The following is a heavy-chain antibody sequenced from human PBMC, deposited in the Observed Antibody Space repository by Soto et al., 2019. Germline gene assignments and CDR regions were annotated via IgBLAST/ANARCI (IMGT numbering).Heavy chain of an antibody. D-gene: IGHD2-2*02. CDR3: ARQPVRVVPAAIPRNWLDP. J-gene: IGHJ5*02. CDR2: IDPSDSYN. V-gene: IGHV5-10-1*01. CDR1: GYSFTSCW. Sequence: ESIKISCKGAGYSFTSCWISWVRQMPGKGREWMGRIDPSDSYNNYSPSFQGHVTISADKSISTAYLQWRSLKASDTAMYYCARQPVRVVPAAIPRNWLDPWGQGTPVTVSS.